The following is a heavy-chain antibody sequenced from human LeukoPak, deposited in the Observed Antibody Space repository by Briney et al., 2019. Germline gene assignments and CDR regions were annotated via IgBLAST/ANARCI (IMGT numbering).Heavy chain of an antibody. D-gene: IGHD2-15*01. Sequence: PGTSLRLSCAAHGFTFSNFGMHWVRQAPGKGLEWVAFISYAESNKFYADSEKGRFTISRDNSKNTLSLHVNSLRTEDTAVYYCAKASGEAYYYEMDVWGQGTTVTVSS. V-gene: IGHV3-30*18. CDR2: ISYAESNK. J-gene: IGHJ6*02. CDR3: AKASGEAYYYEMDV. CDR1: GFTFSNFG.